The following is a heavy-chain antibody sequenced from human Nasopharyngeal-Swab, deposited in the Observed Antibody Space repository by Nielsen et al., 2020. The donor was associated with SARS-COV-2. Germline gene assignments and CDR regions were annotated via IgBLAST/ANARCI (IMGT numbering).Heavy chain of an antibody. J-gene: IGHJ4*02. CDR1: GFTFSNVW. CDR3: ARVPWKDVAV. Sequence: GESLKISCAASGFTFSNVWMNWVRQAPGKGLEWVATINQDGSVTHYVDSVRGRFTISRDNANNLLYLQMNSLRAEDTAVYFCARVPWKDVAVWGQGTLVTVSS. D-gene: IGHD1-1*01. CDR2: INQDGSVT. V-gene: IGHV3-7*05.